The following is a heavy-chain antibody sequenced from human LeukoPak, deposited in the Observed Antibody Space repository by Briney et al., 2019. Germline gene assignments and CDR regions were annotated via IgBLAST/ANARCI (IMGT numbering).Heavy chain of an antibody. V-gene: IGHV4-4*02. D-gene: IGHD6-19*01. CDR3: ARDVISRVGKVAGSLDY. CDR1: GGSISSSNW. CDR2: IYHSGST. J-gene: IGHJ4*02. Sequence: SGTLSLTCAVSGGSISSSNWWSWVRQPPGKGLEWIGEIYHSGSTNYNPSLKSRVTISVGKSKNQFSLKLSSVAAADTAVYYCARDVISRVGKVAGSLDYWGQGTLVTVSA.